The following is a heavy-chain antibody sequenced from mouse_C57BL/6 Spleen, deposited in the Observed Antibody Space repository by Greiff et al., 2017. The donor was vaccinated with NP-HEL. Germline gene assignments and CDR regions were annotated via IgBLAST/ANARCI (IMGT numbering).Heavy chain of an antibody. D-gene: IGHD4-1*01. Sequence: QVQLKESGPGLVQPSQSLSITCTVSGFSLTSYGVHWVRQSPGKGLEWLGVIWSGGSTDYNAAFISRLSISKDNYKSQVFFKINSLQSYDTAIYYCARKNWSYYAMDYWGQGTSVTVSS. CDR2: IWSGGST. CDR1: GFSLTSYG. V-gene: IGHV2-2*03. CDR3: ARKNWSYYAMDY. J-gene: IGHJ4*01.